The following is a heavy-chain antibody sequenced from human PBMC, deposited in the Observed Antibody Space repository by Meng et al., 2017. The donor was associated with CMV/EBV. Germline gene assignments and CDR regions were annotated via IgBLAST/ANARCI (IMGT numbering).Heavy chain of an antibody. CDR3: AREIIFGGSYADS. V-gene: IGHV4-34*01. Sequence: GSLRLSCAVYGGSFSGYYWSWIRQPPGKGLEWIGEISHSGSPNYNPSLKSRVTISVDTSKNQFSLTLSSVTAADTAVYYCAREIIFGGSYADSWGQGTLVTVSS. J-gene: IGHJ4*02. D-gene: IGHD1-26*01. CDR1: GGSFSGYY. CDR2: ISHSGSP.